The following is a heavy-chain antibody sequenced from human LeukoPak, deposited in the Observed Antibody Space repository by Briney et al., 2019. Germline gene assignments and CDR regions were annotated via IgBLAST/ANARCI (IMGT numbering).Heavy chain of an antibody. CDR1: GGSISRGGYS. CDR2: IYHSGST. CDR3: ARARKGVIGY. J-gene: IGHJ4*02. V-gene: IGHV4-30-2*01. Sequence: SETLSLTCAVSGGSISRGGYSWSWIRQPPGKGLEWIGYIYHSGSTYYNPSLKSRVTISVDRSKNQFSLKLSSVTAADTAVYYCARARKGVIGYWGQGTLVTVSS. D-gene: IGHD3-10*01.